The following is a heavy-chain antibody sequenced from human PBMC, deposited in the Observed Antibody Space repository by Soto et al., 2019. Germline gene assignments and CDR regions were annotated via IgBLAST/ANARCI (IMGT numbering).Heavy chain of an antibody. V-gene: IGHV4-39*01. CDR2: IYYSGST. J-gene: IGHJ5*02. Sequence: SETLSLTCSVSGGSISSSSYYWGWIRQPPGKGLEWIGSIYYSGSTYYNPSLKSRVTISVDTSKNQFSLKLSSVTAADTDVYYCARNESMVRGKHLQPNWFDPWGQGTLVTVSS. D-gene: IGHD3-10*01. CDR1: GGSISSSSYY. CDR3: ARNESMVRGKHLQPNWFDP.